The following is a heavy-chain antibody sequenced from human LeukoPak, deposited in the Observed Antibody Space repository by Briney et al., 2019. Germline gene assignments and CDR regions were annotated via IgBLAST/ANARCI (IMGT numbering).Heavy chain of an antibody. D-gene: IGHD3-16*02. Sequence: PSQTLSLTCTVSGGSISSGSYYWGWIRQPPGKGLEWIGSIYYSGSTYYNPSLKSRVTISVDTSKNQFSLKLSSVTAADTAVYYCARGGGFISYYFDYWGQGTLVTVSS. CDR3: ARGGGFISYYFDY. CDR1: GGSISSGSYY. CDR2: IYYSGST. V-gene: IGHV4-39*07. J-gene: IGHJ4*02.